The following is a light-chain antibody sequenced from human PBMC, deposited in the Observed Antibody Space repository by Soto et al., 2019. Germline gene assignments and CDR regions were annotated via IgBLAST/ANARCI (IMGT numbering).Light chain of an antibody. CDR1: QSVGTY. J-gene: IGKJ5*01. CDR2: DES. Sequence: EIVLTQSPATLSLSPGEGATLSCRASQSVGTYLVWYQQKPGQAPRLLMYDESNRAAGIPARFSGSGSGTDFTLTISSLEPEDFAVYYCQQRSNWPPITFGQGTRLQIK. V-gene: IGKV3-11*01. CDR3: QQRSNWPPIT.